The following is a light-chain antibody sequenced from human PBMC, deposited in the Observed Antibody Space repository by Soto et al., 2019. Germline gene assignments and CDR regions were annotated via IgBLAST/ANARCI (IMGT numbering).Light chain of an antibody. Sequence: EIVLTQSPATLSLFPGERATLSCRASQSVSRDLAWYQQKPGQAPRLLIYDVSNMATGIPARFSGSGSGTDFTLTISSLEPEDFAVYYCQQRSNWPSTFGQGTKLEIK. CDR1: QSVSRD. V-gene: IGKV3-11*01. J-gene: IGKJ2*01. CDR3: QQRSNWPST. CDR2: DVS.